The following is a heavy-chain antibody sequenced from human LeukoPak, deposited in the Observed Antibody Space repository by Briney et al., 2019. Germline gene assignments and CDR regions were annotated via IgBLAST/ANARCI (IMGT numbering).Heavy chain of an antibody. Sequence: GGSLRLSCAASGFTFSDFWMHWVRQAPGKGLEWVSAISGSGGSTYDADSVKGRFTISRDNSKNTLYLQMNSLRAEDTAVYYCAKDLWYSSPSGHDYWGQGTLVTVSS. J-gene: IGHJ4*02. V-gene: IGHV3-23*01. D-gene: IGHD2-2*01. CDR1: GFTFSDFW. CDR2: ISGSGGST. CDR3: AKDLWYSSPSGHDY.